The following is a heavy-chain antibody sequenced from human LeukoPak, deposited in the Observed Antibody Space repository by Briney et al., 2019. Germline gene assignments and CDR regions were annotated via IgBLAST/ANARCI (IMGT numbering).Heavy chain of an antibody. CDR3: ARGRYITMVRGVINYFDY. CDR1: GGSISSYY. Sequence: SETLSLTCTVSGGSISSYYRSWIRQPPGKGLEWIGYIYYSGSTNYNPSLKSRVTISVDTSKNQFSLKLSSVTAADTAVYYCARGRYITMVRGVINYFDYWGQGTLVTVSS. J-gene: IGHJ4*02. CDR2: IYYSGST. D-gene: IGHD3-10*01. V-gene: IGHV4-59*01.